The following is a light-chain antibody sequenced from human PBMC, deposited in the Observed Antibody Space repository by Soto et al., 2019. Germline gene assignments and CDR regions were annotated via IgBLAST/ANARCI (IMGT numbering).Light chain of an antibody. CDR3: ASWDASLDGYV. V-gene: IGLV1-44*01. CDR1: SSNLGDNA. Sequence: QSVLTQPPSASGTPGQRVTISCSTSSSNLGDNAVNWYQHVPGTAPKLLIYSYDQRPSEVPDRFSGSKSGTSASLAISGLQSEDEADYYCASWDASLDGYVFGTGTKLTVL. CDR2: SYD. J-gene: IGLJ1*01.